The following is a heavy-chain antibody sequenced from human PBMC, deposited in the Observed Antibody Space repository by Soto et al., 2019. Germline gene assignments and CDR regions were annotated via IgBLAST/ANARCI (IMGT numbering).Heavy chain of an antibody. J-gene: IGHJ5*02. CDR1: GYTFTSYA. CDR3: ARDHSEGYDILTGYRGFDP. CDR2: INAGNGNT. Sequence: GASVKVSCKASGYTFTSYAIHWVRQAPGQRLEWMGWINAGNGNTKYSQKFQGRVTITRDTSASTAYMELSSLRSEDTAVYYCARDHSEGYDILTGYRGFDPWGQGTMITV. D-gene: IGHD3-9*01. V-gene: IGHV1-3*01.